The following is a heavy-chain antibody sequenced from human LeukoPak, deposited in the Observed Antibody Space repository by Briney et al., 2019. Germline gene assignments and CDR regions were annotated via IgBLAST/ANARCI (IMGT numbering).Heavy chain of an antibody. J-gene: IGHJ4*02. Sequence: GGSLRLSCAASGFTFDDYGMSWVRQAPGKGLEWVSGINWNGGSTGYADSVKGRFTISRDNAKNSLYLQMNSLRAEDTAVYYCARDIVVVPAVPRYFDYWGQGTLVTVSS. CDR3: ARDIVVVPAVPRYFDY. CDR2: INWNGGST. D-gene: IGHD2-2*01. CDR1: GFTFDDYG. V-gene: IGHV3-20*04.